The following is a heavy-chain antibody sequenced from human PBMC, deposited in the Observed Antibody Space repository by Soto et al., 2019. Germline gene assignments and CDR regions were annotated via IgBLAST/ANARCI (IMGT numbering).Heavy chain of an antibody. J-gene: IGHJ5*02. Sequence: SGGSLRLSCAASGFTFTSYWMHWVRQAPGKGLVWVSRMNSDGSGTSYADSVKGRFTISRDNAKNTVYLQMNSLRAEDTAVYYFAREDFWWFDPWGQGALVTVSS. V-gene: IGHV3-74*01. CDR2: MNSDGSGT. CDR1: GFTFTSYW. CDR3: AREDFWWFDP.